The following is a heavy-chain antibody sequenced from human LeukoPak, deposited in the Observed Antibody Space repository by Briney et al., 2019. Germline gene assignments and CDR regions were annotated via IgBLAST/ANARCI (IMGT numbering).Heavy chain of an antibody. CDR3: ARDSSGWTVDY. CDR2: IIPSDGST. Sequence: ASVKVSCKASGYTFTSIHMHWVRQAPGQGLEWMGMIIPSDGSTSFGQKLQGRVTMTRDTSTSTVYMELSSLRSEDTAVIYCARDSSGWTVDYWGQGTLVTVSA. D-gene: IGHD6-19*01. V-gene: IGHV1-46*04. CDR1: GYTFTSIH. J-gene: IGHJ4*02.